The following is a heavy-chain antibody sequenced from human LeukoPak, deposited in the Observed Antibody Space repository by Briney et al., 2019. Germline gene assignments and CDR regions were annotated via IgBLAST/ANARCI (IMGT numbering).Heavy chain of an antibody. D-gene: IGHD4-11*01. CDR2: INHSGST. V-gene: IGHV4-34*01. Sequence: SETLSLTCAVYGGSFSGYYWSWIRQPPGKGLEWIGEINHSGSTNYNPSLKSRVTISVDTSKNQFSLKLSSVTAADTAVYYCATGRGPYSILAQPFDPWGQGTLVTVSS. CDR3: ATGRGPYSILAQPFDP. CDR1: GGSFSGYY. J-gene: IGHJ5*02.